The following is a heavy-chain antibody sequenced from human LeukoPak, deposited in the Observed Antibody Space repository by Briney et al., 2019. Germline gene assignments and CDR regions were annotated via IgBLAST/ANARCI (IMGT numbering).Heavy chain of an antibody. D-gene: IGHD6-19*01. CDR1: GFNFRSYG. V-gene: IGHV3-30*03. J-gene: IGHJ5*02. Sequence: GGSLRLSCAASGFNFRSYGMHWVRQAPGKGLEWVALISFDESNKYYLDSVKGRFTISRDNSKNTLYLQMNSLRPEDTAVYYCARDQQNGYSCVWSFDPWGQGTLVPVSS. CDR3: ARDQQNGYSCVWSFDP. CDR2: ISFDESNK.